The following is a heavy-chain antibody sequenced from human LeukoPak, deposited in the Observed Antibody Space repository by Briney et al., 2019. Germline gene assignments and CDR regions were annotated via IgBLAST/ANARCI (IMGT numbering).Heavy chain of an antibody. D-gene: IGHD2-2*01. Sequence: PGGSLRLSCAASGFTFSSFGMQWVRQAPGKGLEWVASIDYDVSNKHHRDSVKGRFTISRDNSKNTLYLQMNSLRAEDTAVYYCAKDRVPDAHRAFDLWGQGTMVTVSS. V-gene: IGHV3-30*02. CDR1: GFTFSSFG. CDR3: AKDRVPDAHRAFDL. CDR2: IDYDVSNK. J-gene: IGHJ3*01.